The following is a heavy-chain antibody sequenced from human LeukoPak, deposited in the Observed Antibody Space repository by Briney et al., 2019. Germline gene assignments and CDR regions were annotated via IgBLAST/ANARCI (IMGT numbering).Heavy chain of an antibody. Sequence: GGPLRLSCSASGFTFSNYAMHWVPQAPGKGLEGVALISYGGSAKFYADSVKGRFTISRDNSKSTLDLQMNSLRTEDTAVYYCARVRDQRVYYFDYWGQGSLVTVSS. J-gene: IGHJ4*02. V-gene: IGHV3-30*04. CDR1: GFTFSNYA. CDR2: ISYGGSAK. CDR3: ARVRDQRVYYFDY. D-gene: IGHD6-6*01.